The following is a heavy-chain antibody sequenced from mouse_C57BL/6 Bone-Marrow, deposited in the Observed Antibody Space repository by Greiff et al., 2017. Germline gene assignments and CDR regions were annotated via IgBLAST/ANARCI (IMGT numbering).Heavy chain of an antibody. CDR1: GFTFSNYW. Sequence: EVQLVESGGGLVQPGGSMKLSCVASGFTFSNYWMNWVRQSPEKGLEWVAQIRLKSDNYATHYAQSVKGWFTISRDDSKSSVYLQMNNLRAEDTGLYYCTGDDYWGQGTLVTVSA. CDR3: TGDDY. V-gene: IGHV6-3*01. CDR2: IRLKSDNYAT. J-gene: IGHJ3*01.